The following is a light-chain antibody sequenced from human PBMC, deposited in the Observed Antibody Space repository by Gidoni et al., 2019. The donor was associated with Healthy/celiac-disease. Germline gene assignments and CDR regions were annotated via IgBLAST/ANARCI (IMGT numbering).Light chain of an antibody. CDR3: QAWDSSTLYV. J-gene: IGLJ1*01. CDR2: PYS. V-gene: IGLV3-1*01. Sequence: SYELTQPPSVSVSPGQTASNTCSGDKLGDKYACWYQQKPGQSPVLDIYPYSKRPSGIPERFSGSTSGNTATLTISGTQAMDEADYYCQAWDSSTLYVFGTGTTVTVL. CDR1: KLGDKY.